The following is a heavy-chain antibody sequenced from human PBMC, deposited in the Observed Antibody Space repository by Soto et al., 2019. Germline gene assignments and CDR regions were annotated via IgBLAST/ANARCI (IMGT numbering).Heavy chain of an antibody. CDR3: ARDLWDDAFDI. D-gene: IGHD3-16*01. CDR2: IYYSGST. Sequence: QVQLQESGPGLVKPSQTLSLTCTVSGGSISSGGYYWSWIRQHPGKGLEWIGYIYYSGSTYYNQALKIRVTISVDTSKNQFSLKLSSVTAADTAVYYCARDLWDDAFDIWGQGTMVTVSS. CDR1: GGSISSGGYY. J-gene: IGHJ3*02. V-gene: IGHV4-31*03.